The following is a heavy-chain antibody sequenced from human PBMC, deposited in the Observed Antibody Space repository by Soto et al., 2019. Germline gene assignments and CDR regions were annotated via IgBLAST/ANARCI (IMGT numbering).Heavy chain of an antibody. J-gene: IGHJ6*02. CDR3: DRDFRTPSGGMDV. CDR2: VYYSGST. Sequence: SETLSLTCSVSGGSINSGDYHWTWIRQPPGKGLEWIGAVYYSGSTYYNPSLKSRITISVDTSKNQFSLSLRSVTAADTAVYYCDRDFRTPSGGMDVWGQGTMVTVSS. V-gene: IGHV4-30-4*01. CDR1: GGSINSGDYH.